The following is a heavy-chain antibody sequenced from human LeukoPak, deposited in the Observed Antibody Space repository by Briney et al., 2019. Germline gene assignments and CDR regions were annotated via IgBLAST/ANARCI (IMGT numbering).Heavy chain of an antibody. CDR3: VNSRMTTVTAFDY. V-gene: IGHV3-64D*06. Sequence: GGSLRLSCSASGFTFSSYAMHWVRQAPGKGLEYVSTISSNGGDTYYADSVKGRFTISRDNSKNTLYLQMSSLRAEDTAVHYCVNSRMTTVTAFDYRGQGTLVTVSS. J-gene: IGHJ4*02. D-gene: IGHD4-17*01. CDR2: ISSNGGDT. CDR1: GFTFSSYA.